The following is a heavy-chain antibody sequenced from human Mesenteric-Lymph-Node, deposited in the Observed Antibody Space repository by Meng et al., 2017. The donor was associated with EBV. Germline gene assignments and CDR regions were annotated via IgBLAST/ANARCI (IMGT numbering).Heavy chain of an antibody. CDR3: ARSSDYGDYV. V-gene: IGHV1-2*06. D-gene: IGHD4-17*01. CDR1: GYMFIGYY. CDR2: IDPYSGGT. Sequence: QLVQFGAEVKKPGASVKVSCEASGYMFIGYYLHWVRQVPGKGLEWMGRIDPYSGGTNYAQKFQDRVTMTRDTSISTAYMDLSRLTSDDTAVYYCARSSDYGDYVWGQGSLVTVSS. J-gene: IGHJ4*02.